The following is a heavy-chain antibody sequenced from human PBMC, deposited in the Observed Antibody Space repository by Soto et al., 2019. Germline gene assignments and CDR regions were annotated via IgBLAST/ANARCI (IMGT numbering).Heavy chain of an antibody. CDR2: ISSSSSYT. Sequence: PGGSLRLSCAASGFTFSDYYMSWIRRAPGKGLEWVSYISSSSSYTNYADSVKGRFTISRDNAKNSLYLQMNSLRAEDTAVYYCASHYYDSSGVDYWGQGTLVTVSS. CDR1: GFTFSDYY. D-gene: IGHD3-22*01. CDR3: ASHYYDSSGVDY. V-gene: IGHV3-11*06. J-gene: IGHJ4*02.